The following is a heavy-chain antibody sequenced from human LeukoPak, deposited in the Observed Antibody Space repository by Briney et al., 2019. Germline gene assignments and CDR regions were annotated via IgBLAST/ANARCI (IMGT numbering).Heavy chain of an antibody. V-gene: IGHV3-7*01. Sequence: QAGGSLRLSCAASGFTFSIHWMSWVRQAPGKGLEWVANIKEDGSEKYYVDSVKGRFTISRDNAKNSLDLQMNSLRADDTGIYYCARRDSLTGSVFWGQGAVVTVSS. J-gene: IGHJ4*02. D-gene: IGHD3-9*01. CDR2: IKEDGSEK. CDR3: ARRDSLTGSVF. CDR1: GFTFSIHW.